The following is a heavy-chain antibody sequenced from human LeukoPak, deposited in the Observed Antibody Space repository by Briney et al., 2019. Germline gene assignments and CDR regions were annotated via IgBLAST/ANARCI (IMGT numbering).Heavy chain of an antibody. CDR2: IIPLFGTA. D-gene: IGHD3-22*01. J-gene: IGHJ4*02. CDR1: GYTFTGYY. V-gene: IGHV1-69*13. CDR3: AREWNYETSGYFFYY. Sequence: ASVKVSCKASGYTFTGYYMHWVRQAPGQGLEWMGGIIPLFGTANYAQKFQGRVTITADESTSTVYMELSSLRFEDTAVYYCAREWNYETSGYFFYYWGQGTLVTVSS.